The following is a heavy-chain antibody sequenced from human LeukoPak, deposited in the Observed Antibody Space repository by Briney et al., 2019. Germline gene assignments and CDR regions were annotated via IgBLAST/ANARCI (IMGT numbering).Heavy chain of an antibody. D-gene: IGHD4-23*01. CDR1: GYTLTELS. Sequence: ASVKVSCTVSGYTLTELSMHWVRQAPGKGLEWMGGFDPEDGETIYAQKFQGRVTMTEDTSTDTAYMELSSLRSEDTAVYYCATVEKYGGNSFDYWGQGTLVTVSS. CDR3: ATVEKYGGNSFDY. V-gene: IGHV1-24*01. J-gene: IGHJ4*02. CDR2: FDPEDGET.